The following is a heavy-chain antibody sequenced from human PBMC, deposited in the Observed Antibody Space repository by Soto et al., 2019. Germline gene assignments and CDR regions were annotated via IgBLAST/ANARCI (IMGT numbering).Heavy chain of an antibody. J-gene: IGHJ4*02. Sequence: SGPTLVNPTQTLTLTCTFSGSSLSTSGMRVSWIRQPPGKALEWLARIDWDDDKFYSTSLKTRLTISKDTSKNQVVLTMTNMDPVDTATYYCARISGITGTIDYWGQGTLVTVSS. D-gene: IGHD1-20*01. CDR2: IDWDDDK. CDR3: ARISGITGTIDY. CDR1: GSSLSTSGMR. V-gene: IGHV2-70*04.